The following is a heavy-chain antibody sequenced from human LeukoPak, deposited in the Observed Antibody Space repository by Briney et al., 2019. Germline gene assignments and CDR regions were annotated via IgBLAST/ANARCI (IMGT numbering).Heavy chain of an antibody. CDR2: IIPIFGTA. CDR3: ARDDIVVVPAADSGYYYYGMDV. Sequence: GASVTVSCKASGGTFSSYAISWVRQAPGQGLEWMGGIIPIFGTANYAQKFQGRVTITADESTSTAYMELSSLRSEDTAVYYCARDDIVVVPAADSGYYYYGMDVWGQGTTVTVSS. CDR1: GGTFSSYA. D-gene: IGHD2-2*01. V-gene: IGHV1-69*01. J-gene: IGHJ6*02.